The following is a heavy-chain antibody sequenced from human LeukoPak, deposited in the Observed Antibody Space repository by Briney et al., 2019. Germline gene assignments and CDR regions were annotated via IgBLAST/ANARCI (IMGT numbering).Heavy chain of an antibody. CDR1: GFTFDDYA. CDR3: AEGRVGIAAAGTDY. Sequence: PGGSLRLSCAASGFTFDDYAMHWVRQAPGKGLEWVSGISWNSGSIGYADSVKGRFTISRDNAKNSLYLQMNSLRAEDTALYYCAEGRVGIAAAGTDYWGQGTLVTVSS. J-gene: IGHJ4*02. D-gene: IGHD6-13*01. CDR2: ISWNSGSI. V-gene: IGHV3-9*01.